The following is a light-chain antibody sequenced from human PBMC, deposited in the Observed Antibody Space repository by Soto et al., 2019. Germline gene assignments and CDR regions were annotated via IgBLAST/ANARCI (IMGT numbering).Light chain of an antibody. CDR1: QNVGRS. CDR2: GAS. Sequence: EIVMTQSPATMSVSPGEEATLSCRASQNVGRSLAWYQETSGQAPRLLIYGASARATGIPARFIGTGSGTDFTLIISSLQSEDFAIYYCQQYYDWPLTFGGGAKVDIK. V-gene: IGKV3-15*01. CDR3: QQYYDWPLT. J-gene: IGKJ4*01.